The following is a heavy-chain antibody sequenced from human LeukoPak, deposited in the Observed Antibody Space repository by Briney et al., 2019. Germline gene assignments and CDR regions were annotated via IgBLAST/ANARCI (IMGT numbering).Heavy chain of an antibody. Sequence: SETLSLTCAVYGGSFSGYYWSWIRQPPGKGLEWIGYIYYSGSTNYNPSLKSRVTISVDTSKNQFSLKLSSVTAADTAVYYCASLKYSSSWYVAPDYFDYWGQGTLVAVSS. J-gene: IGHJ4*02. CDR3: ASLKYSSSWYVAPDYFDY. D-gene: IGHD6-13*01. V-gene: IGHV4-59*01. CDR1: GGSFSGYY. CDR2: IYYSGST.